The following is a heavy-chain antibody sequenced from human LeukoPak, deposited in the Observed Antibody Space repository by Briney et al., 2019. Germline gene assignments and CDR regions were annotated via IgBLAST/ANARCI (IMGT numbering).Heavy chain of an antibody. J-gene: IGHJ3*02. Sequence: GGSLRLSCAASGFTVSSNYMSWVRQAPGKGLEWVSVIYSGSSTYYADSVKGRFTISRDNSKNTLYLQMNSLRAEDTAVYYCARASGRNAFDIWGQGTMVTVSS. CDR1: GFTVSSNY. CDR3: ARASGRNAFDI. V-gene: IGHV3-66*01. CDR2: IYSGSST. D-gene: IGHD1-26*01.